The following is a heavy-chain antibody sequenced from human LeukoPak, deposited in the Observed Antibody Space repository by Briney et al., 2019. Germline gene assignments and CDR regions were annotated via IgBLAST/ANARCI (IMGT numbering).Heavy chain of an antibody. CDR2: ISWNSGSI. D-gene: IGHD3-10*01. CDR1: GFTFDDYA. Sequence: GGSLRLSCAASGFTFDDYAMHWVRQAPGKGLEWVSGISWNSGSIGYADSVKGRFTISRDNAKNSLYLQMNSLRAEDTAVYYCARGSTYYYGSGSLDYWGQGTLVTVSS. J-gene: IGHJ4*02. V-gene: IGHV3-9*01. CDR3: ARGSTYYYGSGSLDY.